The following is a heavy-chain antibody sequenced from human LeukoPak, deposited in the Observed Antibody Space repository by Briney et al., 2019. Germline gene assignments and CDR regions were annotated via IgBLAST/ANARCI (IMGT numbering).Heavy chain of an antibody. CDR1: GFTFSNAW. D-gene: IGHD3-10*01. J-gene: IGHJ4*02. V-gene: IGHV3-15*01. CDR2: IKSKTDGGTT. CDR3: YGHLLWFGELKLDY. Sequence: GGSLRLSCAASGFTFSNAWMSWVRQAPGRGLEWVGRIKSKTDGGTTDYAAPVKGRFTISRDDSKNTLYLQMNSLKTEDTAVYYCYGHLLWFGELKLDYWGQGTLVTVSS.